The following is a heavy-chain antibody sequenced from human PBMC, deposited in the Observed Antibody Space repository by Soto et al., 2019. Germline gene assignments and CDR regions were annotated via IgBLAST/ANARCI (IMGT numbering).Heavy chain of an antibody. CDR3: ARGDGSKVLDH. V-gene: IGHV4-30-2*01. CDR2: VYPSGAT. D-gene: IGHD6-13*01. CDR1: GESLIGLCYS. Sequence: PSETLSLTCSVSGESLIGLCYSWDWIRQAPGRGLEWIGYVYPSGATYYNPSFRGRLTLSIDRSKNQFSLKLTSVTAADTAVYYCARGDGSKVLDHWGQGTLVTVSS. J-gene: IGHJ4*02.